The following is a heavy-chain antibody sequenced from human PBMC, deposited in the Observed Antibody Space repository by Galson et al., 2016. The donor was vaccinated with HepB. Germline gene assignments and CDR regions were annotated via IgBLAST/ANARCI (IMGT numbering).Heavy chain of an antibody. V-gene: IGHV4-34*01. CDR3: ARLRGPPFWSAYHNWFDP. J-gene: IGHJ5*02. D-gene: IGHD3-3*01. Sequence: SETLSLTCAVYGGSFSGFYWSWIRQPPGKGLEWIGEINHSGSTNYSPSLKSRVTISVDTSKNQFSLQLSSFTAADTAVYYCARLRGPPFWSAYHNWFDPWGQGTLVTVSS. CDR2: INHSGST. CDR1: GGSFSGFY.